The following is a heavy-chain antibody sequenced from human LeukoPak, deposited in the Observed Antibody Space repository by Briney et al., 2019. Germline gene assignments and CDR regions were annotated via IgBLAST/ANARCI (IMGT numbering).Heavy chain of an antibody. J-gene: IGHJ5*02. D-gene: IGHD4-17*01. Sequence: SVKVSCKASGYTFTGYYIHWVRQAPGQGLEWIGWINPNSGGTNYAQKFQGRVTMTRDTSISTAYMELSRLRSDDTAVYYCARHYGDYSNWFDPWGQGTLVTVSS. CDR1: GYTFTGYY. CDR3: ARHYGDYSNWFDP. CDR2: INPNSGGT. V-gene: IGHV1-2*02.